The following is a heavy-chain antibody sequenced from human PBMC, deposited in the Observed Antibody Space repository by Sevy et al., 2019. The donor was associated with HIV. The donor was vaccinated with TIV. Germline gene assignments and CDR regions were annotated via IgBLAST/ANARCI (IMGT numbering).Heavy chain of an antibody. J-gene: IGHJ3*02. CDR2: IIPIFGTA. V-gene: IGHV1-69*13. CDR3: ARDNTAQDAFDI. Sequence: ASVKVSCKASGGTFSSYAISWVRQAPGQGLEWMGGIIPIFGTANYAQKFQGRVTITADESTSTAYMELSSLRSEDTAVYYGARDNTAQDAFDIWGQGTMVTVSS. CDR1: GGTFSSYA. D-gene: IGHD5-18*01.